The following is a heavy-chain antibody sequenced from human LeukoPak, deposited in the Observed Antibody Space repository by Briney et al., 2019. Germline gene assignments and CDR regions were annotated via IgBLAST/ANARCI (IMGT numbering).Heavy chain of an antibody. V-gene: IGHV3-30*02. D-gene: IGHD4-17*01. CDR1: GFTFSSYG. CDR3: AKEIDDYGDADY. J-gene: IGHJ4*02. Sequence: GGSLRLSCAVSGFTFSSYGMHWVRQAPGKGLEWVAFIRYDGSNKYYADSVKGRFTISRDNSKNTLYLQMNSLRAEDTAVYYCAKEIDDYGDADYWGQGTLVTVSS. CDR2: IRYDGSNK.